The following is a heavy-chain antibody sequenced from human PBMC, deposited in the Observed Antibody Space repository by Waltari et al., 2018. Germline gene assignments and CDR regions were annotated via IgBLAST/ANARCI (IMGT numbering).Heavy chain of an antibody. J-gene: IGHJ4*02. D-gene: IGHD1-7*01. V-gene: IGHV1-69*15. CDR3: ARDRDNWNYESIFDY. CDR2: TFPNLGTA. CDR1: GGTFSSYA. Sequence: QVQLVQSGAEVKKPGSSVKVSCKASGGTFSSYAISWVRQAPGQGLEWMGRTFPNLGTANYAQKFQGRVTITADEATSTAYMELSSLRSEDTAVYYCARDRDNWNYESIFDYWGQGTLVTVSS.